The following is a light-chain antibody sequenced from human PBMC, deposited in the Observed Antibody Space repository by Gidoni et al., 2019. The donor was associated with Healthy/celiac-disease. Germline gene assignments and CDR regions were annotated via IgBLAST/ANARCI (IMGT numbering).Light chain of an antibody. CDR2: AAS. J-gene: IGKJ2*01. CDR1: QGIRNY. V-gene: IGKV1-27*01. CDR3: QKYNSASYT. Sequence: DIQMTLSPSSLSASVGDRVTITCRASQGIRNYLAWYQQKPGKVPKLLIYAASTLQSGVPSRFSGSGSGTDFTLTISSLQPEDVATYYCQKYNSASYTFGQGTKLEIK.